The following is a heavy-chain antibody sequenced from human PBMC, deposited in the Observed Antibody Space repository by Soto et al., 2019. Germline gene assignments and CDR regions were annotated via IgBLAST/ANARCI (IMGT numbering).Heavy chain of an antibody. Sequence: SETLSLTCAVSGGSISSGGYSWSWIRQPPGKGLEWIGYIYHSGSTYYNPSLKSRVTISVDRSKNQFSLKLSSVTAADTAVYYCARGGLITGTTSHWGQGTLVTVSS. CDR3: ARGGLITGTTSH. D-gene: IGHD1-7*01. CDR1: GGSISSGGYS. J-gene: IGHJ4*02. V-gene: IGHV4-30-2*01. CDR2: IYHSGST.